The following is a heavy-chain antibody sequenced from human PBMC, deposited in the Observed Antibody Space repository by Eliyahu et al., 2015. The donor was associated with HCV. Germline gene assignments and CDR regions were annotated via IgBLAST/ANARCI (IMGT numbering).Heavy chain of an antibody. D-gene: IGHD6-13*01. CDR2: VSSDGGTQ. CDR3: AKEGSAHSSSWFDY. Sequence: QVQLVESGGGVVQPGRSLRLSCAASGFTFSSYGMQWVRQAPGKGLGWVAVVSSDGGTQYYADSVKGRFTISRDRSQNTVYLQMNSLRPEDTAVYYCAKEGSAHSSSWFDYWGQGTLVTVSS. J-gene: IGHJ4*02. CDR1: GFTFSSYG. V-gene: IGHV3-30*18.